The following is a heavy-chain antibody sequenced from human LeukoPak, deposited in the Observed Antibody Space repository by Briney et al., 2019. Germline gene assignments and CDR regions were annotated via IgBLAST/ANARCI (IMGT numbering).Heavy chain of an antibody. J-gene: IGHJ4*02. CDR2: IGSGGGT. Sequence: GGSLRLSCATSGFTISNYAMSWVRQAPGKGLEWLSTIGSGGGTYHADSVKGRFTISRDNSINTLYLQMNSLRAEDTALYYCANRGRYYFDYWGQGALVTVSS. V-gene: IGHV3-23*01. CDR3: ANRGRYYFDY. D-gene: IGHD6-25*01. CDR1: GFTISNYA.